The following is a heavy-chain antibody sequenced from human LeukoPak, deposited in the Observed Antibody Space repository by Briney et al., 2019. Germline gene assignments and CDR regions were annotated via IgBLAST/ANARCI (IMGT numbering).Heavy chain of an antibody. J-gene: IGHJ5*02. V-gene: IGHV3-74*01. D-gene: IGHD3-22*01. CDR2: ISKDGSTS. Sequence: PGGSLRLSCEASGFTFSNHWMHWVRQAPEKGLVWVSVISKDGSTSIYADSVRGRLTISRDNAKNTLYLQMNSLRVEDTSVYYCARDYYMGIVDQWGQGTRVTVSS. CDR1: GFTFSNHW. CDR3: ARDYYMGIVDQ.